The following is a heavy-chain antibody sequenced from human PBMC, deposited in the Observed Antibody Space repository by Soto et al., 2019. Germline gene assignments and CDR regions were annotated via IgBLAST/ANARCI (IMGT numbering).Heavy chain of an antibody. D-gene: IGHD3-22*01. CDR2: INPSGGST. Sequence: ASVKVSCKASGYTFTSYYMHWVRQAPGQGLEWMGIINPSGGSTSYAQKFQGRVTMTRDTSTSTVYTELSSLRSEDTAVYYCARVGSSGYYRQGAFDIWGQGTMVTVSS. CDR3: ARVGSSGYYRQGAFDI. CDR1: GYTFTSYY. V-gene: IGHV1-46*01. J-gene: IGHJ3*02.